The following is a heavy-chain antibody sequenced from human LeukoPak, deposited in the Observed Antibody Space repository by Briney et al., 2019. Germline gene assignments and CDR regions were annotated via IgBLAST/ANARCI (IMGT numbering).Heavy chain of an antibody. CDR3: ARDAVRGDELLNWFDP. CDR2: ISYDGSNK. V-gene: IGHV3-30*03. CDR1: GFTFSSYG. Sequence: PGRSLRLSCAASGFTFSSYGMHWVRQAPGKGLEWVAVISYDGSNKYYADSVKGRFTISRDNSKNTLYLQMNSLRAEDTAVYYCARDAVRGDELLNWFDPWGQGTLVTVSS. D-gene: IGHD3-10*01. J-gene: IGHJ5*02.